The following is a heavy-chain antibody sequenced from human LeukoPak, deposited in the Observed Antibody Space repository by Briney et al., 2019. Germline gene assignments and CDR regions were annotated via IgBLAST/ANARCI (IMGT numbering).Heavy chain of an antibody. CDR1: GFTFSSYS. CDR2: ISSSSSTI. V-gene: IGHV3-48*01. J-gene: IGHJ3*02. D-gene: IGHD3-22*01. Sequence: GGSLRLSCAASGFTFSSYSMNWVRQAPGKGLEWVSYISSSSSTIYYADSVKGRFTISRDNAKNSLYLQMNSLRAEDTAVYYCARVGNYYDSSGYVTGGDAFDIWGQGTMVTVSS. CDR3: ARVGNYYDSSGYVTGGDAFDI.